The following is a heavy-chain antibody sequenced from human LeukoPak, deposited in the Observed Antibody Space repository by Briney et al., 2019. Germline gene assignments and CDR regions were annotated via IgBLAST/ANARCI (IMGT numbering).Heavy chain of an antibody. V-gene: IGHV4-34*01. CDR1: GGSFSGYY. CDR2: INHSGNT. Sequence: SETLSLTCAVYGGSFSGYYWSWIRQPSGKGLEWIGEINHSGNTRYNPSLKSRVTMSADTSKNQFSLKVRSVTAADTALYYCARESEETDFDYWGQGTLVTVSS. D-gene: IGHD2-21*02. CDR3: ARESEETDFDY. J-gene: IGHJ4*02.